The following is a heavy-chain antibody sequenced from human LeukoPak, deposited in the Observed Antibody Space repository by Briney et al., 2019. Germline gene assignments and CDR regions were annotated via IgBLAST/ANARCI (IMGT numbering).Heavy chain of an antibody. D-gene: IGHD5-18*01. Sequence: PGGSLRPSCAASGFTVSSNYMSWVRQAPGKGLEWVSVIYSGGSTYYADSVKGRFTISRDNSKNTLYLQMNSLRAEDTAVYYCARGRSLWIQLWFDYWGQGTLVTVSS. CDR1: GFTVSSNY. CDR2: IYSGGST. V-gene: IGHV3-66*01. CDR3: ARGRSLWIQLWFDY. J-gene: IGHJ4*02.